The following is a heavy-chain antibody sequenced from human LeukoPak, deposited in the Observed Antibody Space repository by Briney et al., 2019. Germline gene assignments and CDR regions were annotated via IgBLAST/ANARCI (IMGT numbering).Heavy chain of an antibody. CDR1: GYTFTSYY. V-gene: IGHV7-4-1*02. D-gene: IGHD2-15*01. J-gene: IGHJ4*02. Sequence: ASVKVSCKASGYTFTSYYMHWVRQAPGQGLEWMGWINTNTGNPTYAQGFTGRFVFSSDTSVSTAYLQISSLEAEDTAVYYCARGRGYCSDTDCYFDNWGQGTLVAVSS. CDR2: INTNTGNP. CDR3: ARGRGYCSDTDCYFDN.